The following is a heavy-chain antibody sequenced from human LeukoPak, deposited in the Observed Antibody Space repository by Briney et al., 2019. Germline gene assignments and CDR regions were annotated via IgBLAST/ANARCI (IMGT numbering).Heavy chain of an antibody. V-gene: IGHV1-2*02. J-gene: IGHJ5*02. CDR2: INPNSGDT. Sequence: ASVKVSCKASGYTFTGYYIHWVRQAPGQGLEWMGWINPNSGDTNYAQNFQGRVTMTKDTSTNTAYMELSRLKSDDTAVYYCARGAGTTTWFDPWGQRTLVTFSS. CDR3: ARGAGTTTWFDP. CDR1: GYTFTGYY. D-gene: IGHD1-1*01.